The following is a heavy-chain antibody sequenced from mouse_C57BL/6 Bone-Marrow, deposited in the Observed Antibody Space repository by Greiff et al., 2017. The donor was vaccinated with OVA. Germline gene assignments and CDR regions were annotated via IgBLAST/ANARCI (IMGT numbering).Heavy chain of an antibody. Sequence: QVQLKQPGAELVKPGASVKMSCKASGYTFTSYWITWVKQRPGQGLEWIGDIYPGSGSTNYNEKFKSKATLTVDTSSSTAYMQLSSLTSEDSAVYDCARWGKALYYCDYWGQGTTLTVSS. CDR1: GYTFTSYW. V-gene: IGHV1-55*01. CDR2: IYPGSGST. D-gene: IGHD2-1*01. J-gene: IGHJ2*01. CDR3: ARWGKALYYCDY.